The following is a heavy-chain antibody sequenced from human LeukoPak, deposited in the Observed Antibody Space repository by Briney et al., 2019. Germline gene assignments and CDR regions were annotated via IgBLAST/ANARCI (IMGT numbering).Heavy chain of an antibody. Sequence: GGSLRLSCAASGFTFSDYYMSWIRQAPGKGLEWVSYISSSGSTIYYADSVKGRFTISRDNAKNTLYLQMNSLRAEDTAVYYCARDGYYDILTGYYPDYMDVWGKGTTVTISS. CDR1: GFTFSDYY. D-gene: IGHD3-9*01. V-gene: IGHV3-11*04. CDR3: ARDGYYDILTGYYPDYMDV. CDR2: ISSSGSTI. J-gene: IGHJ6*03.